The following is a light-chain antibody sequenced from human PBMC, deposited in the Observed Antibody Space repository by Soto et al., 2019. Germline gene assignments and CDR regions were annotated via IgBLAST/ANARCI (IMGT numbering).Light chain of an antibody. Sequence: SYELTQPPSVSVAPGETATITCGANDIGSKSVHWYQQKPGQAPVMVISYDSARPSGIPERFSGSNSGSTATLTISGVEAGDEADYFCQVWEGATDRPVFGGGTQLTVL. CDR3: QVWEGATDRPV. CDR1: DIGSKS. J-gene: IGLJ2*01. V-gene: IGLV3-21*01. CDR2: YDS.